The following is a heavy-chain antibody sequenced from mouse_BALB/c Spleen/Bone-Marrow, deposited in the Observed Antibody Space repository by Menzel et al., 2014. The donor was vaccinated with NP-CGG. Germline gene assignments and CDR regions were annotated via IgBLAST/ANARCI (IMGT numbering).Heavy chain of an antibody. CDR2: IYPGDGDT. CDR1: GYAFSSSW. D-gene: IGHD2-3*01. Sequence: QVQLQQPGPELVKPGASVKISCKASGYAFSSSWMNWVKQRPGQGLEWIGRIYPGDGDTNYNGKFKGKATLSADKSSSTAYTQLSSLTSVDSAVYFCARSDGYRTMDYWGQGTSVTVSS. V-gene: IGHV1-82*01. J-gene: IGHJ4*01. CDR3: ARSDGYRTMDY.